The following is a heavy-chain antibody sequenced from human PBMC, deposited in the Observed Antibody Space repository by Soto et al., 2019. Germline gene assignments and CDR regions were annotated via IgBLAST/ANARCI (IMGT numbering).Heavy chain of an antibody. V-gene: IGHV1-69*06. Sequence: SVKVSCKASGGTFSSYAISWVRRAPGQGLEWMGGIIPIFGTANYAQKFQGRVTITADKSTSTAYMELSSLRSEDTAVYHCAREFSYNWNLYYFDYWGQGTLVTVSS. CDR3: AREFSYNWNLYYFDY. J-gene: IGHJ4*02. CDR2: IIPIFGTA. CDR1: GGTFSSYA. D-gene: IGHD1-7*01.